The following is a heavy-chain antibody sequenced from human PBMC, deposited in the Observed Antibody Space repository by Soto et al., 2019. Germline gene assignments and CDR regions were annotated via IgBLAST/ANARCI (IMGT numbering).Heavy chain of an antibody. CDR1: GFTFSSYG. J-gene: IGHJ6*02. CDR2: ISYDGSNK. Sequence: QVQLVESGGGVVQPGRSLRLSCAASGFTFSSYGMHWVRQAPGKGLEWVAVISYDGSNKYYADSVKGRFTISRDNSKNTLCRQGNSPGAEVTAVYYCAKDSTIFGGVISYGMDVWGQGTTVTVSS. D-gene: IGHD3-3*01. V-gene: IGHV3-30*18. CDR3: AKDSTIFGGVISYGMDV.